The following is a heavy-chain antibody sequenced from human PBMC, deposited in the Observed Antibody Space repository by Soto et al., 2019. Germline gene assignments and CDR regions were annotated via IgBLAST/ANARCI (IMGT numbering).Heavy chain of an antibody. V-gene: IGHV3-23*01. CDR1: GVTFSSYA. D-gene: IGHD3-10*01. Sequence: EVQLLESGGGLVQPGGSLRLSCAASGVTFSSYAMRWVRQAPGKGLEWVSAISGSGDITYYADSVKGRFTISRDNSKNTLYLQMNSLRAEDTAVYYCAKRGSGSYFDYWGQGTLVTVSS. CDR3: AKRGSGSYFDY. J-gene: IGHJ4*02. CDR2: ISGSGDIT.